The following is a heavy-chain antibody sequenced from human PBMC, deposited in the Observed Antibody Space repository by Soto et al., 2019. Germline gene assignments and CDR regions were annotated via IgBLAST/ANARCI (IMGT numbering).Heavy chain of an antibody. CDR1: GGSISSSSYY. J-gene: IGHJ5*02. CDR2: IYYSGST. Sequence: QLQLQESGPGLVKPSETLSLTCTVSGGSISSSSYYWGWIRQPPGKGLEWIGSIYYSGSTYYNPSLKSRVTISVDTSKNQFSLKLSSVTAADTAVYYCARRSSSWYIEGAPNWFDPWGQGTLVTVSS. CDR3: ARRSSSWYIEGAPNWFDP. D-gene: IGHD6-13*01. V-gene: IGHV4-39*01.